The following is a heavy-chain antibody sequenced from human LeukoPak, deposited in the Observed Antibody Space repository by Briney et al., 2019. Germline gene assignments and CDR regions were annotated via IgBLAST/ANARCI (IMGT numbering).Heavy chain of an antibody. J-gene: IGHJ6*02. Sequence: ASVKVSCKASGGTFSSYAISWVRQAPGQGLEWMGRIIPILGIANYAQKFQGRVTITADKSTSTAYMELSSLRSEDTAVYYCARGGGHYYYYYGMDVWGQGTTVTVS. CDR1: GGTFSSYA. CDR3: ARGGGHYYYYYGMDV. CDR2: IIPILGIA. V-gene: IGHV1-69*04. D-gene: IGHD2-15*01.